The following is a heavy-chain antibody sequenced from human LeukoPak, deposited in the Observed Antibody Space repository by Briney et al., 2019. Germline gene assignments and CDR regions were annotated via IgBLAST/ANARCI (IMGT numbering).Heavy chain of an antibody. CDR2: IRSSSSYI. V-gene: IGHV3-21*01. Sequence: PGGSLRLSCAASGFTFSSYSMNWVRQAPGKGLEWVSSIRSSSSYIYYADSVKGRFTISRDNAKNSLYLQMNSLRAEDTAVYYCARDACSSTSCYGVFDYWGQGTLVTVSS. J-gene: IGHJ4*02. CDR1: GFTFSSYS. CDR3: ARDACSSTSCYGVFDY. D-gene: IGHD2-2*01.